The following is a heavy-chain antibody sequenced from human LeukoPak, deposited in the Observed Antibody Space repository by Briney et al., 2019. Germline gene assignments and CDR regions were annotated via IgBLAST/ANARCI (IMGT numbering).Heavy chain of an antibody. CDR2: IYHSGST. D-gene: IGHD3-22*01. J-gene: IGHJ6*03. Sequence: SETLSLTCTVSGGSISSSSYYWGWIRQPPGKGLEWIGSIYHSGSTYYNPSLKSRVTISVDTSKNQFSLKLSSVTAADTAVYYCAREIGGDSSGYPDYYYYYMDVWGKGTTVTVSS. CDR1: GGSISSSSYY. V-gene: IGHV4-39*07. CDR3: AREIGGDSSGYPDYYYYYMDV.